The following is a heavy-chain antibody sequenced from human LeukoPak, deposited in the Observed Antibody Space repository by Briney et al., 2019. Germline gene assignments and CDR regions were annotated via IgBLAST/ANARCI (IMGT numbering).Heavy chain of an antibody. V-gene: IGHV4-61*02. J-gene: IGHJ5*02. Sequence: PSQTLSLTCTVSGGSISSGSYYWSWIRQPPGKGLEWVGCIHYSGSTNYNPSLKSRVTISIGTSKKDFSLKLTSVTAADTAMYYCARLCGYYDFWSGYSEAFDWFDPWGQGTLVTVSS. D-gene: IGHD3-3*01. CDR1: GGSISSGSYY. CDR3: ARLCGYYDFWSGYSEAFDWFDP. CDR2: IHYSGST.